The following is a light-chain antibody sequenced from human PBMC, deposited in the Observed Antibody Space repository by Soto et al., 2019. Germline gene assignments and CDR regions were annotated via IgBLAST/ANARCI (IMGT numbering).Light chain of an antibody. CDR2: EDN. CDR3: QAWDSSVV. V-gene: IGLV3-1*01. Sequence: SYELTQPPSVSVSPGQTVSITCSGDRLGAKYVCWYQQRPGQSPILVIYEDNKRPSGIPERFSGSNSGNTATLTISGTQSMDEADYYCQAWDSSVVFGGGTKVTVL. CDR1: RLGAKY. J-gene: IGLJ2*01.